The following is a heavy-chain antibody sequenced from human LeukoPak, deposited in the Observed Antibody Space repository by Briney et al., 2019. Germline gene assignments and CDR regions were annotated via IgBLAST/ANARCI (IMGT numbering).Heavy chain of an antibody. CDR1: GFTFSSYA. Sequence: PGGSLRLSCAASGFTFSSYAMSWVRQAPGKGLEWVSAISGSGGSTYYADSVKGRFTISRDNSKNTLYLQMNSLRAEDTAVYYCAKDGGLVSRYYMDVWGKGTTVTVSS. J-gene: IGHJ6*03. V-gene: IGHV3-23*01. CDR2: ISGSGGST. CDR3: AKDGGLVSRYYMDV. D-gene: IGHD6-19*01.